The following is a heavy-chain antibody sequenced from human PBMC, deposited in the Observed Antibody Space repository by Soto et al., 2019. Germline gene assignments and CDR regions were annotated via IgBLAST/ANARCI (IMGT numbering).Heavy chain of an antibody. CDR1: GFTFSSYW. V-gene: IGHV3-7*01. D-gene: IGHD3-22*01. CDR3: ARDTITMRVSGVFDV. J-gene: IGHJ3*01. Sequence: EVQLVESGGGLVQPGGSLRLSCAASGFTFSSYWMSWVRQAPGKGLEWVANIKQDGSEKYYVDSVKGRFTISRDNAKNSLYLQRNSLRAEDTAVYYCARDTITMRVSGVFDVWGQGTMVTVSS. CDR2: IKQDGSEK.